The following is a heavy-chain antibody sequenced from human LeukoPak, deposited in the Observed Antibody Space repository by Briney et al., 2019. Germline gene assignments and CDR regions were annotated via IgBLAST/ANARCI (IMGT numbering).Heavy chain of an antibody. CDR3: ARRTTAATWAFDY. J-gene: IGHJ4*02. CDR2: IYYTGST. Sequence: SETLSLTCAVYGGSFSGYYWSWIRQPPGKGLEWIGFIYYTGSTYYNPSLESRVIMSVDKSKNQFSLKLSSVTAADTALYYCARRTTAATWAFDYWGQGTLVTVSS. V-gene: IGHV4-59*08. CDR1: GGSFSGYY. D-gene: IGHD2-2*01.